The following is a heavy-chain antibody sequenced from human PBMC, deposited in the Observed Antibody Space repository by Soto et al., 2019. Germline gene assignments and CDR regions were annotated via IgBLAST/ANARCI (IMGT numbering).Heavy chain of an antibody. D-gene: IGHD4-17*01. Sequence: QVQLVQSGAEVKRPGSSVKVSCKASGDMFRNSAFTWVRQAPGQGLAWMGVIIPLFRKTNVAQNFQGRVTFTADDSTSSLYMEASSLTSEDTAVYYCARARLSNGDPNIYFFYGLDVWGQGTTITVSS. CDR1: GDMFRNSA. CDR3: ARARLSNGDPNIYFFYGLDV. J-gene: IGHJ6*02. V-gene: IGHV1-69*01. CDR2: IIPLFRKT.